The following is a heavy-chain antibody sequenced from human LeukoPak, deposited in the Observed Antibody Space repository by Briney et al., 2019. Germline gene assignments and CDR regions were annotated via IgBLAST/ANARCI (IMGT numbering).Heavy chain of an antibody. D-gene: IGHD3-10*01. J-gene: IGHJ4*02. V-gene: IGHV1-69*04. Sequence: GASVKVSCKASGGTFSSYAISWVRQAPGQGLEWMGRIIPILGIANYAQKFQGRVTITADKSTSTAYMELSSLRSEDTAVYYCARDRGSTAVVRGVNHCWGQGTLVTVSS. CDR1: GGTFSSYA. CDR2: IIPILGIA. CDR3: ARDRGSTAVVRGVNHC.